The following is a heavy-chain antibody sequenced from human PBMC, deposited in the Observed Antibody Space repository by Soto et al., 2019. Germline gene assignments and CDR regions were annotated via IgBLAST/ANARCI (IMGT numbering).Heavy chain of an antibody. CDR2: ISSSGSFR. CDR1: GFTFSTYA. D-gene: IGHD5-12*01. J-gene: IGHJ1*01. V-gene: IGHV3-21*04. Sequence: GGSLRLSCAASGFTFSTYAMNWVRQAPGKGLEWLSSISSSGSFRYYADSVKGRFTISRDNAKNSLYLQMNSLRAQDTAVYYCARGAPGRDGYNLDFQHWGQGTLVTVS. CDR3: ARGAPGRDGYNLDFQH.